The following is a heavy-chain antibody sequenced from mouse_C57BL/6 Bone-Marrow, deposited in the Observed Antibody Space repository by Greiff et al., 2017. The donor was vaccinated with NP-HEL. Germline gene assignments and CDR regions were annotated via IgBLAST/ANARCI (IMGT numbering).Heavy chain of an antibody. CDR2: IRSKSNNYAT. D-gene: IGHD2-3*01. CDR3: VKHGDGYYLAY. Sequence: VQLVESGGGLVQPKGSLKLSCAASGFSFNTYAMNWVRQAPGKGLEWVARIRSKSNNYATYYADSVKDRFTISRDDSESMLYLQMNNLKTEDTAMYYCVKHGDGYYLAYWGQGTLVTVSA. J-gene: IGHJ3*01. V-gene: IGHV10-1*01. CDR1: GFSFNTYA.